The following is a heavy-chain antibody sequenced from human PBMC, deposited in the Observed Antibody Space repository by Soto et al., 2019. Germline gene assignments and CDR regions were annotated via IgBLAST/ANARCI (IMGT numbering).Heavy chain of an antibody. CDR2: IYHSGST. CDR3: ARGGQTTAIDGYYYYGMDV. D-gene: IGHD4-17*01. V-gene: IGHV4-4*02. J-gene: IGHJ6*02. CDR1: GGSISSSNW. Sequence: QVQLQESGPGLVKPSGTLSLTCAVSGGSISSSNWWSWVRQPPGKGLEWIGEIYHSGSTNYNPSLNSRVTISVDKSKNQFPLKLSSVTAADTAVYYCARGGQTTAIDGYYYYGMDVWGQGTTVTVSS.